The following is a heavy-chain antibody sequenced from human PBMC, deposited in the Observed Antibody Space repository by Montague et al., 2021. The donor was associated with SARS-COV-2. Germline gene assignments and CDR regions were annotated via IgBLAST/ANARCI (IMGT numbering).Heavy chain of an antibody. V-gene: IGHV4-59*01. Sequence: SETLSLTCTVSGGSIITYYWSWIRQPPGKGLEWIGYIYYSGSTNYNPSLKSRVTISVDTSKNQFSLKLSSVTAADTAVYYCARGVASSEGNWFDPWGQGTLVTVSS. CDR1: GGSIITYY. CDR2: IYYSGST. J-gene: IGHJ5*02. D-gene: IGHD6-13*01. CDR3: ARGVASSEGNWFDP.